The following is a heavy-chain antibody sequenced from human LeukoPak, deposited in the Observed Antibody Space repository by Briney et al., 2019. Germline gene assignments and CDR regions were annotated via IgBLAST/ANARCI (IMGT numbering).Heavy chain of an antibody. CDR2: IYYSGST. CDR3: ARDRRGYGDYVSY. J-gene: IGHJ4*02. D-gene: IGHD4-17*01. V-gene: IGHV4-59*01. CDR1: DDSLNNYY. Sequence: PSETLSLTCTVFDDSLNNYYWNWIRQPPGKGLEWIGYIYYSGSTNYNPSLKSRVTISVDTSKNQFSLKLSSVTAADTAVYYCARDRRGYGDYVSYWGQGTLVTVSS.